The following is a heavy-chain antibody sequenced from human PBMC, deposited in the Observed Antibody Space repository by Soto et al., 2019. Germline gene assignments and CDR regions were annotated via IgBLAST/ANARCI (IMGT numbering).Heavy chain of an antibody. CDR2: INTYNGNT. CDR3: AMVDVYVTPSPQDV. CDR1: GYTFTRYG. Sequence: QVQLVQSGAEVKNPGASVKVSCKASGYTFTRYGIGWARQAPGQGLEWMGWINTYNGNTNYAQNLQGRVTLTTDTATSTASMEMGSLRSKDTAIYYCAMVDVYVTPSPQDVWGQGTTVIVSS. J-gene: IGHJ6*02. D-gene: IGHD3-16*01. V-gene: IGHV1-18*01.